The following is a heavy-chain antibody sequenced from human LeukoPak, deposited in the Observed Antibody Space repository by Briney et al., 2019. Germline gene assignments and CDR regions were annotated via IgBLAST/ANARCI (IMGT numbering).Heavy chain of an antibody. J-gene: IGHJ4*02. Sequence: GGSLRLSCAASGFTFSNYAMNWVRQAPGKGLEWVSLITNSGGSTHYADSVKGRFTISRDNSKNTLYLQMNSLRAEDTAVYYCAKDLTMVRGVISTDYWGQGTLVTVSS. CDR3: AKDLTMVRGVISTDY. D-gene: IGHD3-10*01. V-gene: IGHV3-23*01. CDR2: ITNSGGST. CDR1: GFTFSNYA.